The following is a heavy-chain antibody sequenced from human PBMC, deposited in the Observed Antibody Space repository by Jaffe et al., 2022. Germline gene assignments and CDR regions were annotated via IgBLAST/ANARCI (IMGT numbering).Heavy chain of an antibody. D-gene: IGHD6-6*01. CDR2: ISGSGGST. V-gene: IGHV3-23*01. CDR1: GFTFSSYA. Sequence: EVQLLESGGGLVQPGGSLRLSCAASGFTFSSYAMSWVRQAPGKGLEWVSAISGSGGSTYYADSVKGRFTISRDNSKNTLYLQMNSLRAEDTAVYYCAKPWGLASIAAQPVYFDYWGQGTLVTVSS. CDR3: AKPWGLASIAAQPVYFDY. J-gene: IGHJ4*02.